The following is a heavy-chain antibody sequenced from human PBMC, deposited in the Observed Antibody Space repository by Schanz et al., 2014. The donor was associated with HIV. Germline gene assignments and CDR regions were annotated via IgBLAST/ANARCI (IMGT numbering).Heavy chain of an antibody. Sequence: EVQLVESGGGLVQPGGSLRLSCAASGLTLTDHYIDWLRQAPGKGLQWLGRSRDKVAGHRPEYAASVKGRFTISRDDSGTSVFMQMNSLRPEDTAVYYCAKLGVNNGVHTPFDSWGQGTLVTVSS. J-gene: IGHJ4*02. CDR3: AKLGVNNGVHTPFDS. CDR1: GLTLTDHY. CDR2: SRDKVAGHRP. D-gene: IGHD2-8*01. V-gene: IGHV3-72*01.